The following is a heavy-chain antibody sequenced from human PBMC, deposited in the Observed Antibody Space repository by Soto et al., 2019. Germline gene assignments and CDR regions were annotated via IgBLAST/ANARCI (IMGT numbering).Heavy chain of an antibody. J-gene: IGHJ4*02. CDR1: GFTFSSYA. V-gene: IGHV3-30-3*01. D-gene: IGHD1-26*01. CDR2: ISYDGSNK. CDR3: ARVGGSYGEIDY. Sequence: GSLRLSCAASGFTFSSYAMHWVRQAPGKGLEWVAVISYDGSNKYYADSVKGRFTISRDNSKNTLYLQMNSLRAEDTAVYYCARVGGSYGEIDYWGQGTLVTVSS.